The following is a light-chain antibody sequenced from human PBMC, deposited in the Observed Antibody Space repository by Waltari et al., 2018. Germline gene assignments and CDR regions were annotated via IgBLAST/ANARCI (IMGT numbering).Light chain of an antibody. J-gene: IGLJ2*01. V-gene: IGLV3-1*01. CDR1: NLGDKY. Sequence: SYELTQPPSVSVSPGQTASITCSGDNLGDKYACWYQQKPGQSPVLVIFQDSKRPSGSPERFAGSNSGNTTTLTISGTQAVDEADYYCQTWDSSTVVFGGGTKLTVL. CDR2: QDS. CDR3: QTWDSSTVV.